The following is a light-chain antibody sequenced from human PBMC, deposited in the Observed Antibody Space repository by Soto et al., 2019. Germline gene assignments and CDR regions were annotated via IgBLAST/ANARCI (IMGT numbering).Light chain of an antibody. J-gene: IGKJ1*01. CDR2: AAA. V-gene: IGKV1-39*01. CDR3: QQAYGAPPT. Sequence: DIQMTQSPSSLSASVGDRVTITCRASQSITTYLNWYQQTSGEAPKLLIYAAARLQTGVPSRFSGSGSGRDFTLTISSLQPEDFATYDCQQAYGAPPTFGQGTKVEIK. CDR1: QSITTY.